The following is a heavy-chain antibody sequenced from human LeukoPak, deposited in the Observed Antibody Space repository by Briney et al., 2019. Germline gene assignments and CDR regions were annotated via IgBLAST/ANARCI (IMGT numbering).Heavy chain of an antibody. CDR1: GGLISTYY. D-gene: IGHD6-13*01. Sequence: PSETLSLTCTVSGGLISTYYWSWIRQPPGKGLEWIGYIYYSGSTNYNPSLKSRVTISVDTSKNQFSLKLTSVTAADTAEYYCARARPSAAGYYYGLDVWGQGTTVTVSS. CDR3: ARARPSAAGYYYGLDV. V-gene: IGHV4-59*01. CDR2: IYYSGST. J-gene: IGHJ6*02.